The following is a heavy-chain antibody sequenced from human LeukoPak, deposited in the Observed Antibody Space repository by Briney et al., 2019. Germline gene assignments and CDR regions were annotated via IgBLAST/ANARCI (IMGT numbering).Heavy chain of an antibody. J-gene: IGHJ6*03. V-gene: IGHV3-15*01. CDR2: IKSKTDGGTT. CDR3: TTGYCSSTSCYNYYYYMDV. D-gene: IGHD2-2*02. CDR1: GFTFSNAW. Sequence: GGSLRLSCAASGFTFSNAWMSWVRQAPGKGLEWVGRIKSKTDGGTTDYAAPVKGRFTTSRDDSKNTLYLQMNSLKTEDTAVYYCTTGYCSSTSCYNYYYYMDVWGKGTTVTVSS.